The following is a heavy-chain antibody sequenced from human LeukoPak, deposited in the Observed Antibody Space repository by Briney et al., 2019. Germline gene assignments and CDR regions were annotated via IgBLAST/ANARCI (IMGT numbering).Heavy chain of an antibody. J-gene: IGHJ3*02. CDR3: AREYMDYQDAFDI. Sequence: GGSLRLSCAASGFTFSDYYMSWIRQAPGKGLEWVSYISSSGSTIYYADSVKGRFTISRDNAKNSLYLQMNSLRAEDTAAYYCAREYMDYQDAFDIWGQGTMVTVSS. CDR1: GFTFSDYY. V-gene: IGHV3-11*04. D-gene: IGHD2-2*01. CDR2: ISSSGSTI.